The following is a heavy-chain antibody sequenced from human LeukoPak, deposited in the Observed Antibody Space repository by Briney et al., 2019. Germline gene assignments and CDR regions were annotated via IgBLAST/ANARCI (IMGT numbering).Heavy chain of an antibody. CDR3: ATNSGWYGVS. CDR1: GFAFSNYA. J-gene: IGHJ4*02. CDR2: IDYSGGSS. D-gene: IGHD6-19*01. Sequence: PGGSLRLSCAASGFAFSNYAMSWIRQAPGKGLEWVSSIDYSGGSSYYADSVKGRFTISREDSKNTLYLQLNSLRAEATALYYCATNSGWYGVSWGQGTLVTVSS. V-gene: IGHV3-23*01.